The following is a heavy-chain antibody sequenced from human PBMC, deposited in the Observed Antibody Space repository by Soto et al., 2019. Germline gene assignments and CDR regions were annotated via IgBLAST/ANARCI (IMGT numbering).Heavy chain of an antibody. CDR2: IKQDGSEK. V-gene: IGHV3-7*03. Sequence: GESLKISCAASGFTFSSYWMSWVRQAPGKGLEWVANIKQDGSEKYYVDSVKGRFTISRDNAKNSLYLQMNSLRAEDTAVYYCARDNWADAFDIWGQGTMVTVSS. CDR3: ARDNWADAFDI. D-gene: IGHD7-27*01. J-gene: IGHJ3*02. CDR1: GFTFSSYW.